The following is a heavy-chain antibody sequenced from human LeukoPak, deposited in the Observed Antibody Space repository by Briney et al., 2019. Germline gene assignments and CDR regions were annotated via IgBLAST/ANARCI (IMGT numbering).Heavy chain of an antibody. J-gene: IGHJ4*02. D-gene: IGHD6-19*01. CDR2: IYYSGST. V-gene: IGHV4-39*01. CDR1: GGSISSSSYY. Sequence: PSETLSLTCTVSGGSISSSSYYWGWIRQPPGKGLEWIGSIYYSGSTYYNPSLKSRVTISVDTSKNQFSLKLSSVTAADTAVYYCARLKQWLVSLIDYWGQGTLVTVSS. CDR3: ARLKQWLVSLIDY.